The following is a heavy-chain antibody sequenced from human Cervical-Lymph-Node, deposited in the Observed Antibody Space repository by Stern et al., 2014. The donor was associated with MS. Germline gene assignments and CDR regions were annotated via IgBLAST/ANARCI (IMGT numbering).Heavy chain of an antibody. CDR3: ARGAGYSYSTLDY. J-gene: IGHJ4*02. CDR2: INPNSGGT. V-gene: IGHV1-2*02. D-gene: IGHD3-10*01. Sequence: VQLVHSGAEVKKPGASVKVSCKASAYTITDYYTHWVRQAPGHGLEWFGWINPNSGGTYSAQKFQGRLTMTRDTSISTAYMELSSLRSDDTAVYYCARGAGYSYSTLDYWGQGTQVTVSS. CDR1: AYTITDYY.